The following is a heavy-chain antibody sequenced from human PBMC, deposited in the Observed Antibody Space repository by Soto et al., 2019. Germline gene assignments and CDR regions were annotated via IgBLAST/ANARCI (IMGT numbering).Heavy chain of an antibody. D-gene: IGHD3-9*01. Sequence: ASVKVSCKASGYTFTSYYMHWVRQAPGQGLEWMGIINPSGGSTSYAQKFQGRVTMTRDTSTSTVYMELSSLRTEDTAVYYCARGGKVRYFAWSQAGYYYYYGMDVWGQGTTVTVSS. V-gene: IGHV1-46*01. CDR3: ARGGKVRYFAWSQAGYYYYYGMDV. CDR1: GYTFTSYY. J-gene: IGHJ6*02. CDR2: INPSGGST.